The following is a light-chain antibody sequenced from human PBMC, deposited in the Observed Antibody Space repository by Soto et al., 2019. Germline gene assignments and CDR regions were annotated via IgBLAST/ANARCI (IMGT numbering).Light chain of an antibody. Sequence: EIVLTQSPGTLSLSPGERATLSCRASQSVSSSYLAWYQQKPGQAPRLLIYGASGRATGIPDRFSGSGSGTDFTLTISRLEPEDFAVYYCQQYGSSPFFTFGPGTKVDIK. CDR3: QQYGSSPFFT. J-gene: IGKJ3*01. CDR2: GAS. CDR1: QSVSSSY. V-gene: IGKV3-20*01.